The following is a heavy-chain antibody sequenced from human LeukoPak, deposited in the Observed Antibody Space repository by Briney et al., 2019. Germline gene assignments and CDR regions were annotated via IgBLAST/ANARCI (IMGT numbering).Heavy chain of an antibody. CDR3: ARDTRGYSGYDYYYYYGMDV. CDR1: GGSFSGYY. D-gene: IGHD5-12*01. Sequence: SETLSLTCAVYGGSFSGYYWSWIRQPPGKGLEWIGEINHSGSTNYNPSLKSRVTISVDTSKNQFSLKLSSVTAADTAVYYCARDTRGYSGYDYYYYYGMDVWGQGTTVTVSS. CDR2: INHSGST. J-gene: IGHJ6*02. V-gene: IGHV4-34*01.